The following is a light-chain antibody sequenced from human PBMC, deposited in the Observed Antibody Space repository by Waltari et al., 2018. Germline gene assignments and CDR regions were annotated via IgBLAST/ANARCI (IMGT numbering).Light chain of an antibody. J-gene: IGLJ2*01. CDR2: DVY. CDR1: SSDIGTYNY. V-gene: IGLV2-11*01. CDR3: NSYAGSNTFL. Sequence: QAALTQPPSVSGSPGQSVTISCTGSSSDIGTYNYVSWYQQHPGKAPKLMIYDVYKRPSGVSDRFSGSKSGNTASLTISGLQTEDEADYYCNSYAGSNTFLFGGGTRLTVL.